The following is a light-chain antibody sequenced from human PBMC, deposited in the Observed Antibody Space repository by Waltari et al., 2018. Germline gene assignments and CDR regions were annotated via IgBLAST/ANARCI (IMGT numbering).Light chain of an antibody. Sequence: EVVLTQSPATLSVSPGERATLSCRASQNVNYYLARYPQKDGQAPRLLIYGASTRATGIPDRFSGSGSGTEFTLSISSLQSEDFAIYYCQQYNEWPRTFGQGTRVEI. J-gene: IGKJ1*01. CDR2: GAS. CDR3: QQYNEWPRT. V-gene: IGKV3-15*01. CDR1: QNVNYY.